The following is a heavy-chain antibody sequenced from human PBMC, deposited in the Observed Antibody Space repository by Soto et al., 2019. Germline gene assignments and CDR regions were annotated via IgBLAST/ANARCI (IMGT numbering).Heavy chain of an antibody. CDR3: ARVGDYDFWSGYWHFDH. CDR2: INPNSGGT. V-gene: IGHV1-2*02. J-gene: IGHJ4*02. D-gene: IGHD3-3*01. CDR1: GYTFTGYY. Sequence: ASVKVSCKASGYTFTGYYMHWVRQAPGQGLEWMGWINPNSGGTNYAQKFQGRVTMTRDTSISTAYMELSRLRSDDTAVYYCARVGDYDFWSGYWHFDHWGQGTLVTVSS.